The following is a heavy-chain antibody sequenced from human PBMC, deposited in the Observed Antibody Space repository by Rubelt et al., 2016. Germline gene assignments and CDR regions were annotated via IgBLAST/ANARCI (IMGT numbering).Heavy chain of an antibody. CDR1: GLSLNTSRVG. CDR2: VYWDDDK. J-gene: IGHJ5*02. V-gene: IGHV2-5*02. CDR3: AHPYNSGWPWFDP. Sequence: QITLKESGPTLVKPTQTLTLTCTLSGLSLNTSRVGVGWIRQPPGKALEWLALVYWDDDKRYSPSLKSRLTVTRETSENQVVLTMTSLDPVDTATYYCAHPYNSGWPWFDPWGQGTLVTVSS. D-gene: IGHD6-19*01.